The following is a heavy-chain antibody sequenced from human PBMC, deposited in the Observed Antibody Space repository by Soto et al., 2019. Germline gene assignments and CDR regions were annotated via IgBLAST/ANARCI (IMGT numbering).Heavy chain of an antibody. J-gene: IGHJ3*02. CDR1: GFTFSDYY. D-gene: IGHD3-3*01. Sequence: PGGSLRLSCAGSGFTFSDYYMSWVRQAPGKGLEWVANIKQDGSEKYYVDSVKGRFTISRDNAKNSLYLQMNSLRAEDTAVYYCARDRTGGYYDFWSGYPDAFDIWGQGTMVTVSS. V-gene: IGHV3-7*03. CDR2: IKQDGSEK. CDR3: ARDRTGGYYDFWSGYPDAFDI.